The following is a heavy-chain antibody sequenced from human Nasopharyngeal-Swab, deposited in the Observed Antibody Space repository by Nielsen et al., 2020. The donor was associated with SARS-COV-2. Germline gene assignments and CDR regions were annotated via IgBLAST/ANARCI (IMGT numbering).Heavy chain of an antibody. CDR2: IGNSDETT. V-gene: IGHV3-23*01. CDR1: GFTFRTNA. CDR3: AKDVMRWAFDA. Sequence: GGSLRLSCAASGFTFRTNAMSWVRRAPGRGLEWVSAIGNSDETTYADSVRGWFTISRDTSNNKLNLQMTSLRAEDTGVYYCAKDVMRWAFDAWGQGTMVTVSS. D-gene: IGHD2-15*01. J-gene: IGHJ3*01.